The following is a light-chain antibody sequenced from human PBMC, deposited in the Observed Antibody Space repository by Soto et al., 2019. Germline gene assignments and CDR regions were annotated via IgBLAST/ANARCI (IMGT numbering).Light chain of an antibody. J-gene: IGKJ1*01. Sequence: AIQMTQSPSSLYASVGDTVTITCRASQGIRRDLSWYQQKPGEAPKLLIYSASDLQGAVPSRFHGSGSGTDFTLTISSLQPEDFATYYCLQDFNFPRTFGQGTKVEV. V-gene: IGKV1-6*01. CDR1: QGIRRD. CDR2: SAS. CDR3: LQDFNFPRT.